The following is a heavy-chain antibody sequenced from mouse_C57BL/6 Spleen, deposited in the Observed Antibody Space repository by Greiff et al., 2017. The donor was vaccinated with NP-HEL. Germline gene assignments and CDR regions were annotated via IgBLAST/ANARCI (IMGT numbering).Heavy chain of an antibody. J-gene: IGHJ4*01. V-gene: IGHV1-82*01. CDR1: GYAFSSSW. Sequence: QVQLQQSGPELVKPGASVKISCKASGYAFSSSWMNWVKQRPGKGLEWIGRIYPGDGDTNYIGKFKGKATLTADKSSSTAYMQLSSLTSEDSAVYFCARLGYYSNYYAMDYWGQGTSVTVSS. CDR3: ARLGYYSNYYAMDY. D-gene: IGHD2-5*01. CDR2: IYPGDGDT.